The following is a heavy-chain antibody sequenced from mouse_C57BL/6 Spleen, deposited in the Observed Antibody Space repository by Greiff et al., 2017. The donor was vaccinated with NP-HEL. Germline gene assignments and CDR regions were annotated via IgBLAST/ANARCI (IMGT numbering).Heavy chain of an antibody. V-gene: IGHV1-15*01. D-gene: IGHD2-4*01. J-gene: IGHJ4*01. CDR1: GYTFTDYE. Sequence: VNVVESGAELVRPGASVTLSCKASGYTFTDYEMHWVKRTPVHGLEWIGAIDPETGGTAYNQKFKGKAILTADKSSSTAYMELRSLTSEDSAVYYCTRRGLRYYAMDYWGQGTSVTVSS. CDR3: TRRGLRYYAMDY. CDR2: IDPETGGT.